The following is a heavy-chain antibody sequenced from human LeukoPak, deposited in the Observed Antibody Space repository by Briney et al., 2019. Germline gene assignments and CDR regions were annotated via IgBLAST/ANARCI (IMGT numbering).Heavy chain of an antibody. J-gene: IGHJ3*02. CDR2: IYYSGST. Sequence: PSETLSLTCTVSGGSISSSSYYWGWIRQPPGKGLEWIGSIYYSGSTYYNPSLKSRVTIPVDTSKNQFSLKLSSVTAADTAVYYCARPAFTNWPDAFDIWGQGTMVTVSS. V-gene: IGHV4-39*01. D-gene: IGHD3-3*01. CDR3: ARPAFTNWPDAFDI. CDR1: GGSISSSSYY.